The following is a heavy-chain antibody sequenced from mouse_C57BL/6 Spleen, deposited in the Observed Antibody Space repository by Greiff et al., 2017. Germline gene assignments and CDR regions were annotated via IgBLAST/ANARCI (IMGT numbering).Heavy chain of an antibody. D-gene: IGHD2-2*01. CDR1: GYTFTDYY. J-gene: IGHJ2*01. Sequence: EVQLQQSGPELVKPGASVKISCKASGYTFTDYYMNWVKQSHGKSLEWIGDINPNNGGTSYNQKFKGKATLTVDKSSSTAYMELRSLTSEDSAVYYCARSMIYYGYDGGKDYFDYWGQGTTLTVSS. CDR3: ARSMIYYGYDGGKDYFDY. V-gene: IGHV1-26*01. CDR2: INPNNGGT.